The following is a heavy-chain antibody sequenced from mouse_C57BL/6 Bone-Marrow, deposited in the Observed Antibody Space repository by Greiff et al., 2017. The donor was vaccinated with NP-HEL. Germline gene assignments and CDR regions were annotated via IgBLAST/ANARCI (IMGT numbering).Heavy chain of an antibody. V-gene: IGHV1-81*01. CDR3: ARRWDGY. D-gene: IGHD4-1*01. Sequence: VQLQESGAELARPGASVKLSCKASGYTFTSYGISWVKQRTGQGLEWIGEIYPRSGNTYYNEKFKGKATLTADKSSSTAYMELRSLTSEDSAVYFCARRWDGYWGQGTTLTVSS. J-gene: IGHJ2*01. CDR2: IYPRSGNT. CDR1: GYTFTSYG.